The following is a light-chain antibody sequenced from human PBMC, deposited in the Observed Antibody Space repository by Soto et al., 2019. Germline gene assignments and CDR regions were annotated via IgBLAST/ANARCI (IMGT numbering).Light chain of an antibody. V-gene: IGLV1-44*01. Sequence: QSVLTQPPSASGTPGQRVTISCSGSSSNIGSNPVNWYQQLPGTAPKLLIYSNNQRPSGVPDRFSGSKSGTSAFLAIIGLQSEDEADYYCAACDDSLNGVFGGGTKVTVL. CDR1: SSNIGSNP. CDR3: AACDDSLNGV. CDR2: SNN. J-gene: IGLJ3*02.